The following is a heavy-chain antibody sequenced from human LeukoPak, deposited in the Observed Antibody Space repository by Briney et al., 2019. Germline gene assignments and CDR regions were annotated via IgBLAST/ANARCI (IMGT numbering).Heavy chain of an antibody. CDR2: IYYSGST. CDR3: ARETIAADEVDY. V-gene: IGHV4-31*03. Sequence: SETLSLTCTVSGGSISSGGYYWSWIRQHPGKGLEWIGHIYYSGSTYYNPSLKSRVTISVDASKNQFSLNLSSVTAADTAVYYCARETIAADEVDYWGQGTLAIVSS. D-gene: IGHD6-13*01. J-gene: IGHJ4*02. CDR1: GGSISSGGYY.